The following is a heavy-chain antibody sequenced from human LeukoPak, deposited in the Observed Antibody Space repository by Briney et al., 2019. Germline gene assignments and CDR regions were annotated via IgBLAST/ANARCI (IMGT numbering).Heavy chain of an antibody. CDR3: ARDLDYVNDAFDI. V-gene: IGHV3-30*02. J-gene: IGHJ3*02. CDR2: IRYDGSRK. Sequence: PGGSLRLSCAASGFIFSSYGMHWVRQAPDKGLEWVAFIRYDGSRKYYADSVKGRFTISRDNSKNTLYLQMNSLRAEDTAVYYCARDLDYVNDAFDIWGQGTIVTVSS. D-gene: IGHD3-16*01. CDR1: GFIFSSYG.